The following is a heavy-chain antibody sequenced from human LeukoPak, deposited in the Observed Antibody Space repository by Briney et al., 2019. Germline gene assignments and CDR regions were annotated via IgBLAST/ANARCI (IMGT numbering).Heavy chain of an antibody. Sequence: SETLSLTCTVSGGSISSYYWSWIRQPPGKGLEWIGYIYYSGSTNYNPSLKSRVTISVDTSKNQFSLKLSSVTAADTAMYYCARGPYAMDVWGQGTTVTVSS. V-gene: IGHV4-59*01. CDR2: IYYSGST. CDR3: ARGPYAMDV. CDR1: GGSISSYY. J-gene: IGHJ6*02.